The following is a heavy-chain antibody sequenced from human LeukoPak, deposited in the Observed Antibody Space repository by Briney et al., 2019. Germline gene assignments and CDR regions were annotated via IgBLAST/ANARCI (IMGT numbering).Heavy chain of an antibody. J-gene: IGHJ4*02. CDR3: ARHPGRLFDY. CDR2: IYYSGNT. CDR1: GGSISSSSFY. V-gene: IGHV4-39*01. Sequence: SETLSLTCTVSGGSISSSSFYWGWIRQPPGKGLEWIASIYYSGNTYYNPSLKSRVSISVDTSKNQFPLKLSAVTAADTAVYYCARHPGRLFDYWGQGTLVTVSS.